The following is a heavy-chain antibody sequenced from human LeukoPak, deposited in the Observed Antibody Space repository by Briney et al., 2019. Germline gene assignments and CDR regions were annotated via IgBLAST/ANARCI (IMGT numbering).Heavy chain of an antibody. D-gene: IGHD3-10*01. CDR3: AKDVPASRSRGSKVYQYNYMDV. CDR2: IRSDGTTK. J-gene: IGHJ6*03. Sequence: PGGSLRLSCAASGITLNTFGMHWVRQAPGKGLEWVAFIRSDGTTKYYADSVKGRFTISSDNSKNTLYLQMNSLRPEDTAVYYCAKDVPASRSRGSKVYQYNYMDVWGNGTTVTISS. CDR1: GITLNTFG. V-gene: IGHV3-30*02.